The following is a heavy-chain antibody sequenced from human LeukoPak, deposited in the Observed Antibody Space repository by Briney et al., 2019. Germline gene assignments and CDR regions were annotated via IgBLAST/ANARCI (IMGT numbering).Heavy chain of an antibody. CDR2: ISSSSSTI. D-gene: IGHD3-16*02. Sequence: PGGSLRLSXAASGFTFSSYSMNWVRQAPGKGLEWVSYISSSSSTIYYADSVKGRFTISRDNAKKSLYLQMNSLRAEDTAVYYCARDSAGYYDYVWGSYRCFDYWGQGTLVTVSS. CDR3: ARDSAGYYDYVWGSYRCFDY. V-gene: IGHV3-48*01. J-gene: IGHJ4*02. CDR1: GFTFSSYS.